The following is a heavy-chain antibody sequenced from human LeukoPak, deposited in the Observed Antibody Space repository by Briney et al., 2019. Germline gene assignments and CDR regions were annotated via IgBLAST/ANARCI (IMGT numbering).Heavy chain of an antibody. CDR1: GFTFSSYS. CDR2: ISSSSSYI. D-gene: IGHD4-17*01. Sequence: GGALRLSCADSGFTFSSYSMKWVRPAPGEGLGWVSSISSSSSYIYYADSVKGRFTISRDNAKNTVHLQMSSLRAEDTALYYCARTTVSVPFDYWGQGTLVTVSS. J-gene: IGHJ4*02. V-gene: IGHV3-21*03. CDR3: ARTTVSVPFDY.